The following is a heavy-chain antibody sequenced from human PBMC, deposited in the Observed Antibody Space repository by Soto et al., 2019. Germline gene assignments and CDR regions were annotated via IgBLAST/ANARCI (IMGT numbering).Heavy chain of an antibody. CDR3: ARIPYDNSGTIFDY. Sequence: GGSLRLSCAVSGFSVSSKYMSWVRQAAGKGLEWVSVIYAGSITFYADSVKGRFTISRDDSKNSLYLQMNSLRAEDTAVYYCARIPYDNSGTIFDYWGQGTQVTV. D-gene: IGHD3-22*01. V-gene: IGHV3-53*01. J-gene: IGHJ4*02. CDR1: GFSVSSKY. CDR2: IYAGSIT.